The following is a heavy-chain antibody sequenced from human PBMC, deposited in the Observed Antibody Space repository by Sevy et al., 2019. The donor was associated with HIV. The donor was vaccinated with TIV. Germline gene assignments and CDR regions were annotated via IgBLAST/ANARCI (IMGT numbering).Heavy chain of an antibody. CDR3: ARVRRFLEWLSVDTAMVTGYYYGMDV. D-gene: IGHD3-3*01. J-gene: IGHJ6*02. V-gene: IGHV1-46*01. CDR2: INPSGGST. Sequence: ASVKVSCKASGYTFTSYYMHWVRQAPGQGLEWMGIINPSGGSTSYAQKFQGRVTMTRDTSTSTVYMELSSLRSEDTAVYYCARVRRFLEWLSVDTAMVTGYYYGMDVWGQGTTVTVSS. CDR1: GYTFTSYY.